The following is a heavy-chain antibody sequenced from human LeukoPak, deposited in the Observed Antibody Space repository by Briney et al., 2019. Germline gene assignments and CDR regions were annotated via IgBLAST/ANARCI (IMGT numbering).Heavy chain of an antibody. CDR2: ISPNNGNT. D-gene: IGHD1-1*01. CDR3: ARVRDSDNWWGAFDI. Sequence: ASVKVSCKAFGYTFGTSSISWVRQAPGQRLEWMGWISPNNGNTQYAQGVQGRVTMTTDTSRSTAYMELRRLRSDDTAVYYCARVRDSDNWWGAFDIWGQGTMVTVSS. J-gene: IGHJ3*02. CDR1: GYTFGTSS. V-gene: IGHV1-18*01.